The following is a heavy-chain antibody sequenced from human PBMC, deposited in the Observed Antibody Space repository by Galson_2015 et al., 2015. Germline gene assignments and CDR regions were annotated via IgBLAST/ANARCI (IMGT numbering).Heavy chain of an antibody. J-gene: IGHJ5*02. CDR1: GYTFTTYG. Sequence: SCKASGYTFTTYGISWVRQAPGPGLEWMGWISAYNGNTNYAQKLQGRVTMTTDTSTSTAYMELRSLRSDDTAVYYCARSAGTHENWFDPWGQGTLVTVSS. V-gene: IGHV1-18*01. CDR2: ISAYNGNT. CDR3: ARSAGTHENWFDP. D-gene: IGHD4-23*01.